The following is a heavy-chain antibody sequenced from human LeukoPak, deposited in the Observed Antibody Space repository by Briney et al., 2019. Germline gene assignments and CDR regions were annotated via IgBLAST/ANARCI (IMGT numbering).Heavy chain of an antibody. V-gene: IGHV3-23*01. CDR1: GFTFSSYA. J-gene: IGHJ6*02. CDR3: ARFGGSYHGLDV. CDR2: ISGSGGST. D-gene: IGHD1-26*01. Sequence: PGGSLRLSCAASGFTFSSYAMSWVRQAPGKGLEWVSAISGSGGSTYYADSVKGRFTISRDNAKNTLYLQMDSLRAEDTAVYYCARFGGSYHGLDVWGQGTTVTVSS.